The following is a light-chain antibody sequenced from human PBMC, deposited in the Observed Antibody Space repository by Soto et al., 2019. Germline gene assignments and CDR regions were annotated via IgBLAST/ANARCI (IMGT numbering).Light chain of an antibody. Sequence: DIQMTQSPSSLSASVGDRVTITCRASQSISSYLNWYQQKPGKAPKLLIYAASSLQSGVPSRFSGSGSGTDFTLTISSLQPEDFANYYCQQSYNTLYTFGEGTKLEIK. CDR2: AAS. CDR3: QQSYNTLYT. V-gene: IGKV1-39*01. CDR1: QSISSY. J-gene: IGKJ2*01.